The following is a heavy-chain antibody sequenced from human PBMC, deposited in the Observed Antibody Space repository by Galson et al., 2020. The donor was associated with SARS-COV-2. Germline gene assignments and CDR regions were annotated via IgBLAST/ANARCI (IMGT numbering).Heavy chain of an antibody. J-gene: IGHJ4*02. D-gene: IGHD3-16*01. Sequence: GESLKISCQTSGYTFTTHWIGWVRQMPGKGLEWMGIIFPGDSDTRYSPSFQGRVTLSVDKSTTTAYLQWSSLKASDTAMYYCARRMGVTMGEGFDYWGQGTLVTVSS. CDR2: IFPGDSDT. V-gene: IGHV5-51*01. CDR1: GYTFTTHW. CDR3: ARRMGVTMGEGFDY.